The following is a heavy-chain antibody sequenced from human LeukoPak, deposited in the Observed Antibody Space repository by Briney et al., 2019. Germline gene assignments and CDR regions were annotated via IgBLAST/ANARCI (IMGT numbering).Heavy chain of an antibody. CDR3: ASHQFPVGLCAFDI. Sequence: GGSLRLSCAVSGFTVSSNYISWVRQAPGKGREWGSVIYSGGSTYYADSVKGRFPISRDNSKHTLSLQMNSLRAEDTAVYYCASHQFPVGLCAFDIWGQGTMVTVSS. D-gene: IGHD2-2*01. CDR1: GFTVSSNY. CDR2: IYSGGST. V-gene: IGHV3-66*04. J-gene: IGHJ3*02.